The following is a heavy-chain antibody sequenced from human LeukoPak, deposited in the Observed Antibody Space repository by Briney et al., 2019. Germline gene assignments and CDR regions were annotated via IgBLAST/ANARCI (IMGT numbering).Heavy chain of an antibody. D-gene: IGHD3-22*01. CDR3: ARERFDYYDSSGYYYPYYFDY. CDR2: ISYDGGNK. J-gene: IGHJ4*02. Sequence: GGSLGLSCAASGFTFSSYAMHWVRQAPGKGLEWVAVISYDGGNKYYADSVKGRFTISRDNSKNTLYLQMNSLRAEDTAVYYCARERFDYYDSSGYYYPYYFDYWGQGTLVTVSS. CDR1: GFTFSSYA. V-gene: IGHV3-30*04.